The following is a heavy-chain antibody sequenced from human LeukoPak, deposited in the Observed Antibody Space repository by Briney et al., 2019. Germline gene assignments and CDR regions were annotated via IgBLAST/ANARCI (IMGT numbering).Heavy chain of an antibody. CDR3: AKDAVVGATTFFDY. V-gene: IGHV3-9*01. D-gene: IGHD1-26*01. CDR2: ISWNSGSI. J-gene: IGHJ4*02. Sequence: GGSLRLSCAASGFTFDDYAMHWVRQAPGKGLEWVSGISWNSGSIGYADSVKGQLTISRDNAKNSLYLQMNSLRAEDTALYYCAKDAVVGATTFFDYWGQGTLVTVSS. CDR1: GFTFDDYA.